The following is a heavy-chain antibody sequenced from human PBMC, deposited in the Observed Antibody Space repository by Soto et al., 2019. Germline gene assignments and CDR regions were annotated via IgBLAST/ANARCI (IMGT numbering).Heavy chain of an antibody. CDR3: ARSADNYNRLDY. CDR1: GFTFSDYY. V-gene: IGHV3-11*06. CDR2: SSNSGTFS. Sequence: NPVGSLRLSCEGSGFTFSDYYISWIRQAPGKGLEWISYSSNSGTFSRYADSVKGRFSISRDNTKNLLYLQMNSLRAEDTAVYYCARSADNYNRLDYWGQGTPLTVSS. J-gene: IGHJ4*02. D-gene: IGHD1-1*01.